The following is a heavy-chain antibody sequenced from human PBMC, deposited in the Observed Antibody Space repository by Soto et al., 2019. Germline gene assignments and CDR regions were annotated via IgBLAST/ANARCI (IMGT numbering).Heavy chain of an antibody. CDR1: GYIFSNYG. CDR2: ISTYNANT. Sequence: ASVKVSCKASGYIFSNYGISWVRQAPGQGLEWMGWISTYNANTYYAQKFQGRVTMTTDTSTSTAYMELRSLRSDDTAVFYCARERDGSSWSSAESLQYWGKGTLGTGAX. D-gene: IGHD6-13*01. J-gene: IGHJ1*01. CDR3: ARERDGSSWSSAESLQY. V-gene: IGHV1-18*01.